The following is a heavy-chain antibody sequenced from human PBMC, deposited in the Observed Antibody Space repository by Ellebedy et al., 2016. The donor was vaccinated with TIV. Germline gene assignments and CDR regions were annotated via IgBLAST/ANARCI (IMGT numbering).Heavy chain of an antibody. CDR3: ARGDLVDTCDH. CDR2: IRYDGNDK. V-gene: IGHV3-30*02. CDR1: GFTFTSSG. D-gene: IGHD5-18*01. J-gene: IGHJ4*02. Sequence: PGGSLRLSCSASGFTFTSSGMHWLRQAPGKGLEWVAFIRYDGNDKYYSDSVKGRFTISRDNSKNTLDLQMDSLRVEDTAVYYCARGDLVDTCDHWGQGTLVTVSS.